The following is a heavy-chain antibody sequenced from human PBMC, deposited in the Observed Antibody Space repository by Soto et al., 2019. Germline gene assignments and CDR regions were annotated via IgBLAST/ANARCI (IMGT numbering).Heavy chain of an antibody. J-gene: IGHJ4*02. V-gene: IGHV4-4*02. CDR1: GVSVSNNTW. Sequence: QVQLQESGPGLVKPSETLSLTCAVSGVSVSNNTWWSWVRQPPGKGLEWIGEIYHSGSTNYNRSLSKRVTLSLDTSRNHFSLKLKSVTAADTAVYYCASLLRSGTYYYTTPKNVYWGLGTLVTVSS. D-gene: IGHD3-10*02. CDR3: ASLLRSGTYYYTTPKNVY. CDR2: IYHSGST.